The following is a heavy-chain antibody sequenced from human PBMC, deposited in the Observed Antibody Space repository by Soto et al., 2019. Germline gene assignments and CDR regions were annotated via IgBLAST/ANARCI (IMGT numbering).Heavy chain of an antibody. V-gene: IGHV4-39*07. D-gene: IGHD6-13*01. CDR3: ARDKSAESSSWLDY. CDR2: IYYSGST. CDR1: GGSISSSSYY. J-gene: IGHJ4*02. Sequence: SETLSLTCTVSGGSISSSSYYWGWIRQPPGKGLEWIGSIYYSGSTSYNPPLKSRVTISVDPSKNQFSLELSSVTAADTAVYYCARDKSAESSSWLDYWGQGTLGTVSS.